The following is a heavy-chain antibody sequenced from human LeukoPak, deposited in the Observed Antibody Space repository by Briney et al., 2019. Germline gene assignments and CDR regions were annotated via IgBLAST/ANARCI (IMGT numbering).Heavy chain of an antibody. CDR1: GYTFTNYW. CDR2: IYPGDSDT. J-gene: IGHJ5*02. D-gene: IGHD3-10*01. Sequence: GESLKISCKVSGYTFTNYWIGWVRQMPGKGLEWMGIIYPGDSDTRYSPSFQGQVTISADKSVSTAYLQWSSLKASDTAIYYCARGLYGSGSPLPWFDPWGQGTLVTVSS. V-gene: IGHV5-51*01. CDR3: ARGLYGSGSPLPWFDP.